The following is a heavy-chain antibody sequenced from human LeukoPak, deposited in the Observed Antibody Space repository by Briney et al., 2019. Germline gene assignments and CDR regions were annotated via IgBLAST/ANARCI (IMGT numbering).Heavy chain of an antibody. CDR2: IRYDGSNK. V-gene: IGHV3-30*02. J-gene: IGHJ4*02. D-gene: IGHD6-6*01. Sequence: AGGSLRLSCAASGFTFSSYGMHWVRQAPGKGLEWVAFIRYDGSNKYYADSVKGRFTISRDNSKNTLYLQMNSLRAEDTAVYYCARVLYSSSPKFDYWGQGTLVTVSS. CDR3: ARVLYSSSPKFDY. CDR1: GFTFSSYG.